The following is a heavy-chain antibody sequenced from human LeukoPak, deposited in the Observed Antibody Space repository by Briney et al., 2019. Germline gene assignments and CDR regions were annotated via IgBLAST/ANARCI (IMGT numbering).Heavy chain of an antibody. Sequence: SETLSLTCPVSGDSVSRSDSYWVWIRQPPGKGLEWIGTIYYSGRTYYSPSLRSRVTMSVDPSNNQFSLTLRSVTAADTALYYCARRRYFDGSGYLEWGQGTLLSVSS. CDR3: ARRRYFDGSGYLE. J-gene: IGHJ1*01. D-gene: IGHD3-22*01. V-gene: IGHV4-39*01. CDR1: GDSVSRSDSY. CDR2: IYYSGRT.